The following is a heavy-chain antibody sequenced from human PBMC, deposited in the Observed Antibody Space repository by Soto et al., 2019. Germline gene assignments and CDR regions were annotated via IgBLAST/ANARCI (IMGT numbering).Heavy chain of an antibody. CDR3: ARDPPPTHSYPFDY. V-gene: IGHV1-46*03. D-gene: IGHD5-18*01. J-gene: IGHJ4*02. Sequence: QVQLVQSGAEVKKPGASVKISCKASGFSFTRYLIHWVRQAPGLGLEWMGFISHSVGSTTSAQQFHVRLFLTSDTSTSTVYIELNSLLSEDTSVYYCARDPPPTHSYPFDYWGQRSLVTVSS. CDR1: GFSFTRYL. CDR2: ISHSVGST.